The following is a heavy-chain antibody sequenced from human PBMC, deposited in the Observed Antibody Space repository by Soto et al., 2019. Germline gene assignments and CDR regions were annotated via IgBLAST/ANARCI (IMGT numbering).Heavy chain of an antibody. Sequence: SETLSVTCSVSGGSSSSYYWSWILKTQGKGLEWIGYIYYSGSTNYNPSLKSRVTISVDTSKNQFSLKLSSVTAADTAVYYCASLGYCSSTSCHEGYFDYWGQGTLVTVSS. D-gene: IGHD2-2*01. J-gene: IGHJ4*02. CDR2: IYYSGST. CDR3: ASLGYCSSTSCHEGYFDY. V-gene: IGHV4-59*08. CDR1: GGSSSSYY.